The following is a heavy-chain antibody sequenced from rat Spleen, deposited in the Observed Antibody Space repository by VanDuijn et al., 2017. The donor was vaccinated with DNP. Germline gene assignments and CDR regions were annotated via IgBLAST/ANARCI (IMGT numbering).Heavy chain of an antibody. CDR3: TRESWGYVMDA. D-gene: IGHD5-1*01. CDR2: VWGHGNT. CDR1: GFSLTNYG. J-gene: IGHJ4*01. Sequence: QVQLKESGPVLVQASETLSLTCTVSGFSLTNYGVIWVRQSPGKGLEWMGIVWGHGNTDYNSALKSRLSISRDTSKSQVFLKMNSLQSDDTATYYCTRESWGYVMDAWGQG. V-gene: IGHV2S75*01.